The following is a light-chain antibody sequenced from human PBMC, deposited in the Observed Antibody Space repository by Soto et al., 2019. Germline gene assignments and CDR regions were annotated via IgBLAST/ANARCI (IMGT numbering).Light chain of an antibody. CDR2: SNT. J-gene: IGLJ2*01. CDR3: AAWDDSLNGLL. CDR1: GSNIGNNA. Sequence: QSVLTQPPSASGTPGQRVTFSCSGSGSNIGNNAVNWYQQLPGTAPKLLIYSNTQRPSGVPDRFSGSKSGTSASLAISGLQSEDEADYYCAAWDDSLNGLLFGGGTKLTVL. V-gene: IGLV1-44*01.